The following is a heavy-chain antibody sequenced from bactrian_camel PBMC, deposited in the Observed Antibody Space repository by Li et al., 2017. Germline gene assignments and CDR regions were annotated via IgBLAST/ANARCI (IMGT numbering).Heavy chain of an antibody. J-gene: IGHJ7*01. V-gene: IGHV3S31*01. CDR1: GFTFSSSA. D-gene: IGHD2*01. CDR2: VNIGGRGT. Sequence: VQLVESGGGSVKAGGSLRLSCAASGFTFSSSAMSWVRRAPGKGLEWVSAVNIGGRGTDYSESVKGRFTISRDNAKNTLYLELNSLKSEDTAMYYCTKDVDTGVYYRGFDAMDYWGLGTQVTVS.